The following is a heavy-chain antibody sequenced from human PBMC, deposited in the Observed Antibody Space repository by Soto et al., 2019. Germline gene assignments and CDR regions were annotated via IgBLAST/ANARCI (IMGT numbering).Heavy chain of an antibody. CDR2: IKQDGSEK. D-gene: IGHD3-10*01. J-gene: IGHJ6*03. CDR3: AREGGSGSYQEGDYYYYYMDV. CDR1: GFTFSSYW. V-gene: IGHV3-7*01. Sequence: GGSLRLSCAASGFTFSSYWMSWVRQAPGKGLEWVANIKQDGSEKYYVDSVKGRFTISRDNAKNSLYLQMNSLRAEDTAVYYCAREGGSGSYQEGDYYYYYMDVWGKGTTVTVSS.